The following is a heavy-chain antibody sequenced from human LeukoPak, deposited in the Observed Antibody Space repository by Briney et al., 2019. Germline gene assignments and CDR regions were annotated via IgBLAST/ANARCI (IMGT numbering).Heavy chain of an antibody. CDR1: GVSISSGDYY. V-gene: IGHV4-30-4*01. J-gene: IGHJ2*01. CDR2: IYYSGTT. CDR3: ARGEDYDSSGYYDWYFDL. D-gene: IGHD3-22*01. Sequence: SQTLSLTCTVSGVSISSGDYYWSWIRQPPGKGLEWIGYIYYSGTTYYNPSLKSRVTISLDTSKNQFSLKLSSVTAADTAVYYCARGEDYDSSGYYDWYFDLWGRGTLVTVSS.